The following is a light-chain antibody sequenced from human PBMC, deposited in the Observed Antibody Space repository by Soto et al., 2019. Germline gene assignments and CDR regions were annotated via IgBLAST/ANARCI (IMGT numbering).Light chain of an antibody. CDR1: HDVSRN. J-gene: IGKJ4*01. CDR2: DAS. V-gene: IGKV1-33*01. Sequence: DIQMTQSPSSLSASEGDRVTITCRSGHDVSRNLNWFQQKPGEAPQLLIYDASNLERGVPSRFSGSGSGTDFTLTISSLQPEDVATYYCQQYNSMLSFGGGTEVEIK. CDR3: QQYNSMLS.